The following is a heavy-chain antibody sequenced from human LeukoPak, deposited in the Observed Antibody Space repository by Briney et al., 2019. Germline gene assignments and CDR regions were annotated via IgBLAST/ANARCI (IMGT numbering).Heavy chain of an antibody. CDR3: ARPREEGTAMGLRAFDI. Sequence: GESLKISCKSSGYSFTTYWIGWVRQVPGKGLEWMRIIYPGDSDVRYSPSFQGQVTILADKSISTAYLQWSSLKASDTATYYCARPREEGTAMGLRAFDIWGQGTMVTVSS. CDR2: IYPGDSDV. V-gene: IGHV5-51*01. D-gene: IGHD5-18*01. J-gene: IGHJ3*02. CDR1: GYSFTTYW.